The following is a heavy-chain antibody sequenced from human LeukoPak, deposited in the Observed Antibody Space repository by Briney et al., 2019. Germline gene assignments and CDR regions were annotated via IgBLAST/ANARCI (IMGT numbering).Heavy chain of an antibody. D-gene: IGHD3-22*01. CDR3: AKDWDSNYYDSSGYDY. Sequence: GGTLRLSCAASGFTFRSYGMSWVRQAPGKGLEWVSAISGSGGSTYYADSVKGRFTISRDNSKNTLYLQMNSLRAEDTAAYYCAKDWDSNYYDSSGYDYWGQGTLVTVSS. J-gene: IGHJ4*02. CDR1: GFTFRSYG. CDR2: ISGSGGST. V-gene: IGHV3-23*01.